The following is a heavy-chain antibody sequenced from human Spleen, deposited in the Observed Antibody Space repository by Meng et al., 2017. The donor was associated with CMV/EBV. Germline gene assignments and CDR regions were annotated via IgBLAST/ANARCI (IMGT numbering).Heavy chain of an antibody. CDR1: GVSISSYY. V-gene: IGHV4-59*01. CDR2: IYYSGST. CDR3: ARAGQQLVRGDGNWFDP. Sequence: GSLRLSCTVSGVSISSYYWSWIRQPPGKGLEWIGYIYYSGSTNYNPSLKSRVTISVDTSKNQFSLKLSSVTAADTAVYYCARAGQQLVRGDGNWFDPWGQGTLVTVSS. J-gene: IGHJ5*02. D-gene: IGHD6-13*01.